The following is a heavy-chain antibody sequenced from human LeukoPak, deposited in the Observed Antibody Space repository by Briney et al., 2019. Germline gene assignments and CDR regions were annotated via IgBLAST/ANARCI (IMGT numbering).Heavy chain of an antibody. V-gene: IGHV4-34*01. CDR2: INHSGST. J-gene: IGHJ5*02. Sequence: SETLSLTCAVYGGSFSGYYWSWIRQPPGKGLEWIGEINHSGSTNYNPSLKSRVTISVDTSKNQFSLNLTSVTAADTAVYYCARGAAANGPWFDPWGQGTLVTVSS. CDR1: GGSFSGYY. CDR3: ARGAAANGPWFDP. D-gene: IGHD6-13*01.